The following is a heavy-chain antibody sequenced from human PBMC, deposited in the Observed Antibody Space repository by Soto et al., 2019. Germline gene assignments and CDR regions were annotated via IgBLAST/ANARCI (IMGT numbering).Heavy chain of an antibody. Sequence: QLVESGGGLVTPGKSVRLSCVGSGFSFTAAWMNWVRRAPGTGLEWVGRIKSKGSGETTTYSASVKGRFTISRDDSENPVYLQRNRRKTEDTAVYYCSKHRGPSGCFDYGLGVWGQGSTVTVTS. CDR2: IKSKGSGETT. CDR1: GFSFTAAW. V-gene: IGHV3-15*06. J-gene: IGHJ6*01. D-gene: IGHD3-10*01. CDR3: SKHRGPSGCFDYGLGV.